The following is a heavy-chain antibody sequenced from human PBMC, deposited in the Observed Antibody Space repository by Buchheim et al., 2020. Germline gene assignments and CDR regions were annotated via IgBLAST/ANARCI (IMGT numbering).Heavy chain of an antibody. Sequence: EVQLLESGGGLVQPGGSLRLSCAASGFTFSSYAMSWVRQAPGKGLEWVSAISGSGGSTYYADSVKGRFTISRDNSKNTLYLQMNSLRAEDTAVYYCAKDPWGVVSYCSSTSCLPGYWGQGTL. D-gene: IGHD2-2*01. V-gene: IGHV3-23*01. CDR3: AKDPWGVVSYCSSTSCLPGY. CDR1: GFTFSSYA. CDR2: ISGSGGST. J-gene: IGHJ4*02.